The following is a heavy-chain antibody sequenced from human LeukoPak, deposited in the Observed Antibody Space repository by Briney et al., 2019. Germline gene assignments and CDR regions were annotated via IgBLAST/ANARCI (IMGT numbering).Heavy chain of an antibody. V-gene: IGHV3-23*01. CDR1: GFTFSSYA. CDR2: ISGSGGST. CDR3: AKSRWYFDN. J-gene: IGHJ4*02. Sequence: GSLRLSCAASGFTFSSYAMSWVRQAPGKGLEWVSGISGSGGSTYYADSVRGRFTISRDNSKNTLYLQMNTLRAEDTAIYYCAKSRWYFDNWGQGTLVTASS. D-gene: IGHD6-13*01.